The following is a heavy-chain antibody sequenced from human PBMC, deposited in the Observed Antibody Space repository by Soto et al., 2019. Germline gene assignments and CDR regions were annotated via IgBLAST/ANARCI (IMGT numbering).Heavy chain of an antibody. CDR3: AKEGGGIAARPGDYHGMDV. Sequence: GGSLRLSCAASGFTFSSYGMHWVRQAPGKGLEWVAVISYDGSNKYYADSVKGRFAISRDNSKNTLYLQMNSLIAEDTAVYYFAKEGGGIAARPGDYHGMDVWGQGTTVTVSS. J-gene: IGHJ6*02. D-gene: IGHD6-6*01. CDR1: GFTFSSYG. V-gene: IGHV3-30*18. CDR2: ISYDGSNK.